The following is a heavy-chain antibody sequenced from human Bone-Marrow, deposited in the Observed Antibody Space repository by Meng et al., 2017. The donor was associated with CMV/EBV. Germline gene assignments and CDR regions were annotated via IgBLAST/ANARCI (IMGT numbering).Heavy chain of an antibody. Sequence: SGFTLRVYTMNWVRRAPGKGLEWVSSISSSSTYIYYGDSVKGRFTISRDNAKNSLYLQMNSLSAEDTAVYYCARDADYYYYSGMDVWGQGTTVTVSS. CDR3: ARDADYYYYSGMDV. CDR1: GFTLRVYT. CDR2: ISSSSTYI. D-gene: IGHD4/OR15-4a*01. J-gene: IGHJ6*02. V-gene: IGHV3-21*01.